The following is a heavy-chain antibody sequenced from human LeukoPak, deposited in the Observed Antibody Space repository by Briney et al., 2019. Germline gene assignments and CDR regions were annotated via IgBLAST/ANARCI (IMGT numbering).Heavy chain of an antibody. D-gene: IGHD2-8*02. CDR2: INPNSGGT. V-gene: IGHV1-2*02. Sequence: ASVKVSCKASGYTFTGYYMHWVRQAPGQGLEWMGWINPNSGGTNYAQKFQGRVTMTRDTSISTAYMELSRLRSDDTAVYYCARDHATGGPLPDYWGQGTLATVSS. J-gene: IGHJ4*02. CDR3: ARDHATGGPLPDY. CDR1: GYTFTGYY.